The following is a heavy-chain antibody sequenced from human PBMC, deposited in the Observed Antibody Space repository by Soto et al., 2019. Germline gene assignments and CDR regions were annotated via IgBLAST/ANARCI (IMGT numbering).Heavy chain of an antibody. CDR3: AKGISGWCFDY. Sequence: QVQLVESGGGVVQPGRSLRLSCAASGFIFSSYGMHWVRQAPGKGLEWVAVISYDGSNKYYADSVKGRFTISRDNSKNTLYLQMNSLRAEDTAVYYCAKGISGWCFDYWGQGTLVTVSS. D-gene: IGHD6-19*01. CDR2: ISYDGSNK. CDR1: GFIFSSYG. J-gene: IGHJ4*02. V-gene: IGHV3-30*18.